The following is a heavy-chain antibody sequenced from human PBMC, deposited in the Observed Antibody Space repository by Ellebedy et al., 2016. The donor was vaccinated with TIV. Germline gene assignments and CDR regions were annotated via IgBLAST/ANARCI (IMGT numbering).Heavy chain of an antibody. J-gene: IGHJ4*01. CDR1: GFTFSGYW. Sequence: GESLKISCAASGFTFSGYWMNWVRQAPGKGLVWLSRINGDGGFTSHADFVKGRFTISRDNAKNTLYLQMNSLKAEDTAMYYCSTLSDTGYWGHGTLVTVSS. D-gene: IGHD2-21*02. V-gene: IGHV3-74*01. CDR3: STLSDTGY. CDR2: INGDGGFT.